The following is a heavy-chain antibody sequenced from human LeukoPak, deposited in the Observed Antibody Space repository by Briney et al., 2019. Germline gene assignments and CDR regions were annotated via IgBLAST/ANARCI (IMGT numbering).Heavy chain of an antibody. Sequence: PGGSLRLSCAASGFIFSEYAVTWVRQPPGKGLEWVSGISGSATTVDYADSVRDRFTISRDNFKTTVYLQMNSLRAEDTATYFCAKTRGTRSHWYVLEAWGPGTLVTVSS. V-gene: IGHV3-23*01. CDR3: AKTRGTRSHWYVLEA. D-gene: IGHD6-19*01. CDR1: GFIFSEYA. CDR2: ISGSATTV. J-gene: IGHJ5*02.